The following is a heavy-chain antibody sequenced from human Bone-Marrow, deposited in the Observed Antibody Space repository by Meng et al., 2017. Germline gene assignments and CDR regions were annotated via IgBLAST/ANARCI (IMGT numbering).Heavy chain of an antibody. CDR1: GGTFSSYA. V-gene: IGHV1-69*06. Sequence: SVKVSCKASGGTFSSYAISWVRQAPGQGLEGMGGIIPIFGTANYAQKFQGRVTITADKSTSTAYMELSSLRSEDTAVYYCARGEGDYYYDSSGYYYYGMDVWGQGTTVTVSS. D-gene: IGHD3-22*01. CDR2: IIPIFGTA. CDR3: ARGEGDYYYDSSGYYYYGMDV. J-gene: IGHJ6*02.